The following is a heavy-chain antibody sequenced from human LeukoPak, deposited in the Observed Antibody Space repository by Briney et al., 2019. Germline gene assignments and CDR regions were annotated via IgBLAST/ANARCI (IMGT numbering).Heavy chain of an antibody. CDR3: TREDSDTQVFDS. CDR2: TYYRSKWYN. CDR1: GDSVSSNSAA. Sequence: SQTLSLTCAISGDSVSSNSAAWNWIRQSPSRGLEWLGRTYYRSKWYNDYAVSVKSRITINPDTSKNQFSPQLNSVTPEGTAVYYCTREDSDTQVFDSWGQGTLVTVSS. D-gene: IGHD2-15*01. V-gene: IGHV6-1*01. J-gene: IGHJ4*02.